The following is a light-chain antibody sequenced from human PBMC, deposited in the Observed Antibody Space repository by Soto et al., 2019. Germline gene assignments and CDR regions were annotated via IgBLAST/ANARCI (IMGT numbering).Light chain of an antibody. Sequence: QSVLTQPPSVSAAPGQRVTISCSGSSSNIGNNHVSWYQQFPGTAPKLLIYDNNKRPSGIPDRFSGSKSGTSATLGITGLXXXXXXXXXXGTWDSSLSVVVFGGGTKLTVL. V-gene: IGLV1-51*01. J-gene: IGLJ2*01. CDR2: DNN. CDR3: GTWDSSLSVVV. CDR1: SSNIGNNH.